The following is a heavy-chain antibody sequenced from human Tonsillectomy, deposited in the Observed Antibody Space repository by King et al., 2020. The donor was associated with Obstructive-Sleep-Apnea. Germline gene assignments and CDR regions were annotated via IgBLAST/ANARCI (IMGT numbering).Heavy chain of an antibody. CDR3: TRSRDGYNWGWFDP. V-gene: IGHV3-49*03. CDR1: GFTFGDYA. Sequence: DVQLVESGGGLVQPGRSLRLSCTAFGFTFGDYAMSWFRQAPGKGLEWVGFIRSKAYGGTTEYAASVKGRFTISRDDSKSIAYLQMNSLKTEDTAVYYCTRSRDGYNWGWFDPWGQGTLVTVSS. CDR2: IRSKAYGGTT. D-gene: IGHD5-24*01. J-gene: IGHJ5*02.